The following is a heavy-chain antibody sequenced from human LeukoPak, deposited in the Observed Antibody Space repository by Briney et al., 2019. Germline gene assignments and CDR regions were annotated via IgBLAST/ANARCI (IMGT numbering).Heavy chain of an antibody. CDR1: GYTFTGYY. V-gene: IGHV1-2*02. CDR3: ARDLVVVVTVNAEYFQH. Sequence: ASVKVSCKASGYTFTGYYMHWVRQAPGQGLEWMGWINPNSGGTNYAQKFQGRVTMTRDTSISTAYMELSRLRSDDTAVYYCARDLVVVVTVNAEYFQHWGQGTLVTVSS. CDR2: INPNSGGT. J-gene: IGHJ1*01. D-gene: IGHD2-21*02.